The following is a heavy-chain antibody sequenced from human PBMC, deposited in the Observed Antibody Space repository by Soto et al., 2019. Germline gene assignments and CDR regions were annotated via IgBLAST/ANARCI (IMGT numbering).Heavy chain of an antibody. J-gene: IGHJ4*02. CDR3: PRDSGITIFGVVSNFDY. CDR2: ISAYNGNT. CDR1: GYTFSSYG. Sequence: QVQLVQSGAEVKKPGASVKVSCKASGYTFSSYGISWVRQAPGQGPEWMGWISAYNGNTNYAQKLQGRVTMTTDTSTSTAYMELRSLRSDDTAVYYCPRDSGITIFGVVSNFDYWGQGTLVTVSS. V-gene: IGHV1-18*01. D-gene: IGHD3-3*01.